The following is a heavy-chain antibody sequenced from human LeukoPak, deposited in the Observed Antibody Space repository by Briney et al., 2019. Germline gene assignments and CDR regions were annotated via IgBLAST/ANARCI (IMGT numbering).Heavy chain of an antibody. D-gene: IGHD1-26*01. J-gene: IGHJ4*02. V-gene: IGHV3-49*04. CDR2: IRSKAYGGTT. CDR1: GFTLGDYA. CDR3: TRVGGSYSYYFDY. Sequence: GGSLRLSCTASGFTLGDYAMSWVRQAPGKGLEWVGFIRSKAYGGTTEYAASVKGRFTISRDDSKSIAYLQMNSLKTEDTAVYYCTRVGGSYSYYFDYWGQGTLVTVSS.